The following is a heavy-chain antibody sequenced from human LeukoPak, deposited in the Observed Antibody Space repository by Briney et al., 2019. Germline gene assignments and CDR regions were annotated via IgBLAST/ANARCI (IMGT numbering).Heavy chain of an antibody. CDR3: ARNYEFWSFDY. CDR2: INPNSGGT. Sequence: ASMKVSCKASGYTFTGYYVHWVRQAPGQGLEWMGWINPNSGGTNYAQKFQGRVTLTRDTSISTAYMEVNRLRSDDTALYYCARNYEFWSFDYWGQGTLVIVSS. V-gene: IGHV1-2*02. D-gene: IGHD3-3*01. J-gene: IGHJ4*02. CDR1: GYTFTGYY.